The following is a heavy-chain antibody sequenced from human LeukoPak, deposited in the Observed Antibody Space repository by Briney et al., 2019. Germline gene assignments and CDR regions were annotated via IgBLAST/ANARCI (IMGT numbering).Heavy chain of an antibody. V-gene: IGHV3-21*01. J-gene: IGHJ6*02. CDR3: ARDPGVAYFAMDV. Sequence: GGSLRLSCAASGFTFSTYSMNWVRQAPGKGLEWVSSISSSSTYIYYADSVKGRFTISRDNAKNSLYLQMNSLRAEDTAVYYCARDPGVAYFAMDVWGQGTTVTVSS. CDR2: ISSSSTYI. D-gene: IGHD5-12*01. CDR1: GFTFSTYS.